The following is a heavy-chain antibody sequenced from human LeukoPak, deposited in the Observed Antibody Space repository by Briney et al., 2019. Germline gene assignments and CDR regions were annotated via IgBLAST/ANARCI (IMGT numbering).Heavy chain of an antibody. V-gene: IGHV3-21*01. CDR1: GFTFSSYA. CDR3: ARDPVPAAFDY. J-gene: IGHJ4*02. D-gene: IGHD2-2*01. CDR2: ISSSSSYI. Sequence: GGSLRLSCAPSGFTFSSYAMSWVRQAPGKGLEWVSSISSSSSYIYYADSVKGRFTISRDNAKNSLYLQMNSLRAEDTAVYYCARDPVPAAFDYWGQGTLVTVSS.